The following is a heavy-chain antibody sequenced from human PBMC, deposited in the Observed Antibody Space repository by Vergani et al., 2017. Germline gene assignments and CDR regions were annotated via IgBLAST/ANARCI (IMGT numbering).Heavy chain of an antibody. D-gene: IGHD6-19*01. V-gene: IGHV2-26*01. CDR1: GFSLSNARMG. CDR3: ARTQYSSGYYFDY. J-gene: IGHJ4*02. Sequence: QVTLKESGPVLLKPTETLTLTCTVSGFSLSNARMGVSWIRQPPGKALEWLAHIFSNDEKSYSTSLKSSLTISKDTPKSRVVLTMTTMDPLDTATYYCARTQYSSGYYFDYWGQGTLVTVSS. CDR2: IFSNDEK.